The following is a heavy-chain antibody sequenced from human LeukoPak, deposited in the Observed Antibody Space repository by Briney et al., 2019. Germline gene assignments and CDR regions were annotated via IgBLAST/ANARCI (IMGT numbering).Heavy chain of an antibody. CDR1: GFTFDDYG. J-gene: IGHJ5*01. Sequence: PGGSLRLSCEVSGFTFDDYGMNWVRQPPGKGLEWISDINWNGGSTSYAASVRGRFTVSRDNAKNLLYLQMTSLRVEDTALYYCARRKDFADCGSAYYPLDRWGQGTLVTVS. D-gene: IGHD3-3*01. CDR2: INWNGGST. CDR3: ARRKDFADCGSAYYPLDR. V-gene: IGHV3-20*04.